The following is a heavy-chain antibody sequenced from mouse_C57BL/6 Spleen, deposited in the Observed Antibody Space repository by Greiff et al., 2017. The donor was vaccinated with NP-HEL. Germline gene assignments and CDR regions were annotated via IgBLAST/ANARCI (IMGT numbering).Heavy chain of an antibody. CDR2: IDPSDSYT. CDR1: GYTFTSYW. J-gene: IGHJ2*01. Sequence: QVQLQQSGAELVKPGASVKLSCKASGYTFTSYWMQWVKQRPGQGLEWIGEIDPSDSYTNYNQKFKGKATLTVDTSSSTAYMQLSSLTSEDSAVYDCARSEGLDYWGQGTTLTVSS. D-gene: IGHD3-3*01. V-gene: IGHV1-50*01. CDR3: ARSEGLDY.